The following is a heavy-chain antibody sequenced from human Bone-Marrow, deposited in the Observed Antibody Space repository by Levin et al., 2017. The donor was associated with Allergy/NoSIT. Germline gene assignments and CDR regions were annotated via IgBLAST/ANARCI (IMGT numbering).Heavy chain of an antibody. CDR1: GLTFSSHA. D-gene: IGHD2-21*01. J-gene: IGHJ4*02. Sequence: GGSLRLSCVGSGLTFSSHAMGWVRQAPGKGLEWVSIISGSGGSSFYAESVKGRFTVSRDNSKNTLYLQMNRLRAEDTAVYYCVKDSGRAYCFSSVCFIGKRYFDGWGQGTLVTVSS. CDR3: VKDSGRAYCFSSVCFIGKRYFDG. CDR2: ISGSGGSS. V-gene: IGHV3-23*01.